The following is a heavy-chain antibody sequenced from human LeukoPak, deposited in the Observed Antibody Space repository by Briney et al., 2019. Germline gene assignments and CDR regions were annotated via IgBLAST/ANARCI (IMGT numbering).Heavy chain of an antibody. Sequence: GGSLRLSCAASGFTFSHYAIHWVRQAPGKGLEWVALILYDGSNEYYADSVKGRFSISRDNSKNTLYLQMNSLRAEDTAVYYCARDDYGAFSDSGYWGQGTLVTVSS. D-gene: IGHD4-17*01. V-gene: IGHV3-30-3*01. CDR1: GFTFSHYA. J-gene: IGHJ4*02. CDR2: ILYDGSNE. CDR3: ARDDYGAFSDSGY.